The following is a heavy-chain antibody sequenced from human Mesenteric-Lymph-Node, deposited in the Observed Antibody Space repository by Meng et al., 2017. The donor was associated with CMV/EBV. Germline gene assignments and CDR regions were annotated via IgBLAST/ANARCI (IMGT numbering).Heavy chain of an antibody. CDR2: TYSGGST. V-gene: IGHV3-53*01. J-gene: IGHJ4*02. CDR1: GFTFSSYS. D-gene: IGHD3-16*02. CDR3: ARGGYVWGSYHLDY. Sequence: GESLKISCAASGFTFSSYSMNWVRQAPGKGLEWVSVTYSGGSTYYADSVKGRFTISRDNSENTLYLQMNSLRAEDTAVYYCARGGYVWGSYHLDYWGQGTLVTVSS.